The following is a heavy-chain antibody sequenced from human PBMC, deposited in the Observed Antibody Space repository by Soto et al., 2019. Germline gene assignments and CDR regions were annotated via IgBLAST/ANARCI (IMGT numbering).Heavy chain of an antibody. V-gene: IGHV3-21*01. CDR2: ISSSSSYI. CDR3: ARDLVTMDDYGDSGAFDI. Sequence: GGSLRLCCAASGFTFSSYSMNWVRQAPGKGLEWVSSISSSSSYIYYADSVKGRFTISRDNAKNSLYLQMNSLRAEDTAVYYCARDLVTMDDYGDSGAFDIWGQGTMVTVSS. J-gene: IGHJ3*02. CDR1: GFTFSSYS. D-gene: IGHD4-17*01.